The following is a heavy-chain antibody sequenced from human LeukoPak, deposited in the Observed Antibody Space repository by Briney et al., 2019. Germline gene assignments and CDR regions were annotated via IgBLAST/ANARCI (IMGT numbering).Heavy chain of an antibody. Sequence: ASVKISCKASGYTVTGYYMHWVRQAPGQGLEWMGWINPNSGGTNYAQKFQGRVTMTRDTSISTAYMELSRLRSDDTAVYYCARDLYSGYDWGFDFYYYMDVWGKGTTVTVSS. V-gene: IGHV1-2*02. D-gene: IGHD5-12*01. J-gene: IGHJ6*03. CDR1: GYTVTGYY. CDR2: INPNSGGT. CDR3: ARDLYSGYDWGFDFYYYMDV.